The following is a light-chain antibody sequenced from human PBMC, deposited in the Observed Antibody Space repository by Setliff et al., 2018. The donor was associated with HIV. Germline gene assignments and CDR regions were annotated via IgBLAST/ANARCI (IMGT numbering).Light chain of an antibody. CDR1: SSDVGGYYS. CDR3: SSYTTSSTLYV. CDR2: DVI. J-gene: IGLJ1*01. V-gene: IGLV2-14*03. Sequence: SALAQPASVSGSPGQSITISCTGISSDVGGYYSVSWYQQHPGNAPKLMIYDVINRPSGVSNRFSGSRSGNTASLTISGLQVEDEADYYCSSYTTSSTLYVFGPGTKVTVL.